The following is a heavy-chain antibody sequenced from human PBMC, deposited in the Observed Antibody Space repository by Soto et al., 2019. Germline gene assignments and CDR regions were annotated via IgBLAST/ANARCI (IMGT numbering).Heavy chain of an antibody. Sequence: SETLSLTCTVSGGSISSYYWSWIRQPPGKGLEWIGYIYYSGSTNYNTSLKSRVTISVDTSKNQFSLKLSSVTAADTAVYYCARGPFYDSVWGTYRSFDYWGQGSLVTVSS. CDR3: ARGPFYDSVWGTYRSFDY. V-gene: IGHV4-59*01. D-gene: IGHD3-16*02. CDR1: GGSISSYY. J-gene: IGHJ4*02. CDR2: IYYSGST.